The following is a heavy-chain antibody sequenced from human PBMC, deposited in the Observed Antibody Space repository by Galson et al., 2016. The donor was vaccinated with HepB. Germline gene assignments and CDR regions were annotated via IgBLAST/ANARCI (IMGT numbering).Heavy chain of an antibody. Sequence: SLRLSCAASGFTFSDFGMHWVRQAPGKGLECLAGIWADGSNKYYADSVKGRFTISRDNSKHTLYLHMTSLRAEGTAVYYCAREGHLWIACFDNWGQGTLVTVSS. CDR2: IWADGSNK. CDR3: AREGHLWIACFDN. CDR1: GFTFSDFG. D-gene: IGHD2-2*03. V-gene: IGHV3-33*01. J-gene: IGHJ4*02.